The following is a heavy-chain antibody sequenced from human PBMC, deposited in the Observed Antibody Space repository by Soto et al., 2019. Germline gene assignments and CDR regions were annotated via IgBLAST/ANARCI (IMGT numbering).Heavy chain of an antibody. CDR3: SREEEYCGGGSCFRSAFDL. CDR1: GFALSTYS. J-gene: IGHJ3*01. V-gene: IGHV3-21*01. Sequence: EVQLVESGRRLVKPGGSLRLSCAASGFALSTYSIGWVRKAPGKGLEWVSFTFNFDGSLYYADSVKGRFAISRDKAKNSVYLQMNSLRAEDTAVYYCSREEEYCGGGSCFRSAFDLCGQGTVVTVSS. CDR2: TFNFDGSL. D-gene: IGHD2-15*01.